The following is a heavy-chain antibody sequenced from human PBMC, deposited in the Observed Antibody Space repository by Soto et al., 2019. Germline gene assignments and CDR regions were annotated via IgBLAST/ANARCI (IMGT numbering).Heavy chain of an antibody. D-gene: IGHD3-22*01. Sequence: GGSLRLSCAASGFTFSSYSMNWVRQAPGKGLEWVSYISSSSSTIYYADSVKGRFTISRDNAKNSLYLQMNSLRDEDTAVYYCASELFGGHYYDSSGYYYQDAFDIWGQGTMVTVSS. J-gene: IGHJ3*02. CDR3: ASELFGGHYYDSSGYYYQDAFDI. V-gene: IGHV3-48*02. CDR1: GFTFSSYS. CDR2: ISSSSSTI.